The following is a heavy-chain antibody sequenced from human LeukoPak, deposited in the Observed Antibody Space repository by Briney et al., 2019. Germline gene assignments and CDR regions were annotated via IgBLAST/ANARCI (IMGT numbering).Heavy chain of an antibody. CDR1: GFIFGNYV. J-gene: IGHJ6*03. V-gene: IGHV3-30-3*01. Sequence: GGSQTLFCAASGFIFGNYVIQWARHAPGEGVECLAVISYDGSNKYYADSVKGRFTISRDHYQSKVDLQMNTLRGADPAVYYCVRSPTYYNMDVWGKGTMVTVS. CDR2: ISYDGSNK. CDR3: VRSPTYYNMDV.